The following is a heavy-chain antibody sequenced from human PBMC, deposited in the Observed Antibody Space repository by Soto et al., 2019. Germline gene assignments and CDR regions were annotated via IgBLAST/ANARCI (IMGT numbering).Heavy chain of an antibody. Sequence: SETLSLTCAVYGGSFSGYYWSWIRQPPGKGLEWIGEINHSGSTNYNPSLKSRVTISVDTSKNQFSLKLSSVTAADTAVYYCARGLLGFGDLWSGYPKYGMDVWGQGTTVTVSS. J-gene: IGHJ6*02. V-gene: IGHV4-34*01. CDR2: INHSGST. CDR1: GGSFSGYY. CDR3: ARGLLGFGDLWSGYPKYGMDV. D-gene: IGHD3-3*01.